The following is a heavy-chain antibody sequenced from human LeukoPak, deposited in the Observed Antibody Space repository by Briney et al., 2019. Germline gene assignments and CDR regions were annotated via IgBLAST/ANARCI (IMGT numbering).Heavy chain of an antibody. V-gene: IGHV7-4-1*02. J-gene: IGHJ4*02. D-gene: IGHD3-9*01. Sequence: REASVKVSCKASGYTFTSYAMNWVRQAPGQGLEWMGWINTNTGNPTYAQGFTGRFVFSLDTSVSTAYLQISSLKAEDTAVYYCAREYYDILTGYYTKDYWGQGTLVTVSS. CDR1: GYTFTSYA. CDR3: AREYYDILTGYYTKDY. CDR2: INTNTGNP.